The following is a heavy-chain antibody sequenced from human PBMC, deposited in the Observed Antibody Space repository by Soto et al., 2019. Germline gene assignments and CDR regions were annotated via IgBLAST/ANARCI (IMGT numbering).Heavy chain of an antibody. CDR2: ISAYNGNT. J-gene: IGHJ3*02. Sequence: ASVKVSCKASGYTFTSYGISGVRQAPGQGLEWMGWISAYNGNTKYAQKLQGRDTMTTDTSTSTAYMELRSLRSDDTAVYYCARSYSGITFDIWGQGTMVTVSS. CDR3: ARSYSGITFDI. V-gene: IGHV1-18*01. CDR1: GYTFTSYG. D-gene: IGHD6-13*01.